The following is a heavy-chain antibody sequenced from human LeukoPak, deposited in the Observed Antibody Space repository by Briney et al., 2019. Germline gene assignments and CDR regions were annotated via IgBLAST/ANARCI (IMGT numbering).Heavy chain of an antibody. D-gene: IGHD4-17*01. CDR1: GYSFTSYW. CDR2: IYPGDSDT. Sequence: GESLKISCKCSGYSFTSYWIGWVRQMPGKGLEWMGIIYPGDSDTRYSPSFQGQVTISADKSISTAYLQWSSLKASDTAMYYCARAYGNYGDYVGDAFDIWGQGTMVTVSS. CDR3: ARAYGNYGDYVGDAFDI. J-gene: IGHJ3*02. V-gene: IGHV5-51*01.